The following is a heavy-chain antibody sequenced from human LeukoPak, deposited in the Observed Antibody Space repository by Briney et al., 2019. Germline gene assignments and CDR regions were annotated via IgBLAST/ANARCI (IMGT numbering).Heavy chain of an antibody. Sequence: SETLSLTCSVSGGSISSSDHYWGWIRQPPGKGLEWIGSIHHGGNTYYNPSLKSRVTISVDTSKNQFSLKLSSVTAADTAVYYCTRRPTAAGPGFDYWGQGTLVTVSS. V-gene: IGHV4-39*01. CDR1: GGSISSSDHY. CDR3: TRRPTAAGPGFDY. CDR2: IHHGGNT. D-gene: IGHD6-13*01. J-gene: IGHJ4*02.